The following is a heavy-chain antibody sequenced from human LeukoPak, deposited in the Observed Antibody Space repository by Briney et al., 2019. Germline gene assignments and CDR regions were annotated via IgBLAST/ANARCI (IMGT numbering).Heavy chain of an antibody. D-gene: IGHD1-14*01. Sequence: GGSLRLSCAASGFTFSSYSMNWVRQAPGKGLEWVSSISSSSSYIYYADSVKGRFTISRDNAKNSLYLQMNSLRAEDTALYYCAKDIEAVSNYYFDYWGQGTLVTVSS. V-gene: IGHV3-21*04. CDR3: AKDIEAVSNYYFDY. CDR2: ISSSSSYI. CDR1: GFTFSSYS. J-gene: IGHJ4*02.